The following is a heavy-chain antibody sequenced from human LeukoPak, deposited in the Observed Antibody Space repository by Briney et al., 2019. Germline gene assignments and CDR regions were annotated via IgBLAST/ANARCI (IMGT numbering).Heavy chain of an antibody. J-gene: IGHJ3*02. Sequence: ASVKVSCKASGYTFTDNYMHWVRQAPGQGLEWMGRINPNSGGTNYAQRFQGRVTMTRDTSISTAYMELSRLRSDDTAVYYCARVIVGATNRAFDIWGQGTMVTVSS. CDR1: GYTFTDNY. D-gene: IGHD1-26*01. V-gene: IGHV1-2*02. CDR2: INPNSGGT. CDR3: ARVIVGATNRAFDI.